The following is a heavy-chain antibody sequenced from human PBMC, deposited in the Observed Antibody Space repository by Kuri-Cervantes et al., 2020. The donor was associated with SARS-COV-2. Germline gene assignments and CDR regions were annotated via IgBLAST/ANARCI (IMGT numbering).Heavy chain of an antibody. V-gene: IGHV4-31*03. D-gene: IGHD4-17*01. Sequence: SETLSLTCTVSGGSISSGGYYWSWIRQHPGKGLEWIGYIYYSGSTYYNPSLKSRVTISVDTSKSQFSLKLSSVTAADTAVYYCARDRNGDYGSDAFDIWGQGTMVTVSS. CDR1: GGSISSGGYY. CDR3: ARDRNGDYGSDAFDI. CDR2: IYYSGST. J-gene: IGHJ3*02.